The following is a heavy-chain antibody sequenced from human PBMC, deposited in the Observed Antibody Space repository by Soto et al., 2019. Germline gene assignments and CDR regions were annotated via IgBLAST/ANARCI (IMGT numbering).Heavy chain of an antibody. Sequence: GASLKVCWTGSGYSFTSYCISCVHQMPGKGLEWMGRIDPSDSYTNYSPSFQGHVTISADKSISTAYLQWSSLKASDTVMYYCARQRWFGEDYGMDVWGQGTTVTVSS. D-gene: IGHD3-10*01. V-gene: IGHV5-10-1*01. J-gene: IGHJ6*02. CDR3: ARQRWFGEDYGMDV. CDR2: IDPSDSYT. CDR1: GYSFTSYC.